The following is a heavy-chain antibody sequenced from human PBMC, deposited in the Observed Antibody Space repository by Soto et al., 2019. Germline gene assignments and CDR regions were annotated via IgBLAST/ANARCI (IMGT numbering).Heavy chain of an antibody. Sequence: QVQLQQWGAGLLKPSETLSLTCAVYGGSFSGYYWSWIRQPPGKGLEWIGEINHSGSTNYNPSLTSRVTISVDTSKNQFSLKLSSVTAADTAVYYCVRSSGGSGQIKNWFDPWGQGTLVTVSS. V-gene: IGHV4-34*01. J-gene: IGHJ5*02. D-gene: IGHD3-10*01. CDR1: GGSFSGYY. CDR2: INHSGST. CDR3: VRSSGGSGQIKNWFDP.